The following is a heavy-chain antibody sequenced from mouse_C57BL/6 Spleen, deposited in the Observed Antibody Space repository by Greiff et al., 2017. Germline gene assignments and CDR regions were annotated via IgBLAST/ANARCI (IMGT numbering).Heavy chain of an antibody. Sequence: EVKLEESGGGLVQPGGSMKLSCVASGFTFSNYWMNWVRQSPETGLEWVAQIRLKSDNYATHYAESVKGRFTISRDDSKSSVYLQMNNLRAEDTGIYYCTGWGNYFDYWGQGTTLTVSS. CDR1: GFTFSNYW. J-gene: IGHJ2*01. CDR2: IRLKSDNYAT. V-gene: IGHV6-3*01. D-gene: IGHD4-1*01. CDR3: TGWGNYFDY.